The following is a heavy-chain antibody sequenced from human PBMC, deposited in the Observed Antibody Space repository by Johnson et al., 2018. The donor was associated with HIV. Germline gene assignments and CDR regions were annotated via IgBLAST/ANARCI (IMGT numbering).Heavy chain of an antibody. CDR3: ARGDDSSAWGAFDI. J-gene: IGHJ3*02. Sequence: EVQLVESGGGVVQPGGSLRLSCAASGFTFSSYGMSWVRQAPGKGLERVSIIYSGGSTYYADSVKGRFTISSDNYKNTLYLQMNSLRAEDTAVYYCARGDDSSAWGAFDIWGQGTMVTVSS. V-gene: IGHV3-66*01. CDR2: IYSGGST. D-gene: IGHD3-22*01. CDR1: GFTFSSYG.